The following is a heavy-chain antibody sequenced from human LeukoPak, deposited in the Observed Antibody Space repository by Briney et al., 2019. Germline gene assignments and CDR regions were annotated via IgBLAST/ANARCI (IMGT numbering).Heavy chain of an antibody. V-gene: IGHV3-74*01. Sequence: GGSLRLSCAASGNYCMHWVRQAPGKGLVWVSHINSDGSWTSYADSVKGRFTISKDNAKNTVYLQINSLRVEDSAVYYCAAGPSSNGHQLPYWGQGTLVTVSS. CDR2: INSDGSWT. J-gene: IGHJ4*02. CDR3: AAGPSSNGHQLPY. D-gene: IGHD4-11*01. CDR1: GNYC.